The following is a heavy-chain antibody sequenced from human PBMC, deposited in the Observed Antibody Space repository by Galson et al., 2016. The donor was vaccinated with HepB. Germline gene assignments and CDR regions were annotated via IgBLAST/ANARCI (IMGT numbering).Heavy chain of an antibody. Sequence: SVKVSCKASGYSFSSYGISWVRQAPGQGLEWMAWINTGTPGETLYAQSLQGRLTLTTDPSTTTAYMNLRSLGSDDTAVYFCARDFCTGVSCNHALGHWGQGTLVTVSS. CDR1: GYSFSSYG. CDR2: INTGTPGET. V-gene: IGHV1-18*01. CDR3: ARDFCTGVSCNHALGH. J-gene: IGHJ4*02. D-gene: IGHD2-8*02.